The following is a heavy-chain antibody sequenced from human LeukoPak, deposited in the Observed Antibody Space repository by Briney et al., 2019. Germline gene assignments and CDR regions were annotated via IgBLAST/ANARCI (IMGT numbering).Heavy chain of an antibody. CDR3: ARATFSSSGHSY. V-gene: IGHV3-48*03. Sequence: GGSLRLSCAASGFTFSYYEMNWVRQAPGRGLEWVSYISNSGATICYADSVKGRFTISRDNAKSSLFLQMNSLRAEDTGVYYCARATFSSSGHSYWGQGTLVTVFS. CDR2: ISNSGATI. J-gene: IGHJ4*02. CDR1: GFTFSYYE. D-gene: IGHD6-13*01.